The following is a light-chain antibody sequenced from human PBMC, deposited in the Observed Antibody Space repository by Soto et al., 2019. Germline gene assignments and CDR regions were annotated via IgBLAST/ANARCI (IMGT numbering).Light chain of an antibody. V-gene: IGLV2-14*03. J-gene: IGLJ2*01. Sequence: QSALTQPASVSGSPGQSITISCTGTRSDVGTYNYVSWYQQHPGKAPKLMIFDVSSRPSGVSNRFSGSKSGNTASLTISGLQAEDEADYYCSSYTTSSTVVFGGGTKLTVL. CDR3: SSYTTSSTVV. CDR1: RSDVGTYNY. CDR2: DVS.